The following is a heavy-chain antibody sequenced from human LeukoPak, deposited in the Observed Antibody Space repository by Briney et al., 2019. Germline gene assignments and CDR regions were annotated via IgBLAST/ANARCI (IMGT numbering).Heavy chain of an antibody. CDR2: IIPIFGTA. CDR3: ARSDYYGPRFDP. D-gene: IGHD3-10*01. CDR1: GGTFSSYA. Sequence: GASVKVSCKASGGTFSSYAISWVRQAPGQGLEWMGGIIPIFGTANYAQKFQGRVTITTDESTSTAYMELSSLRSEDTAVYYCARSDYYGPRFDPWGQGTLVTVSS. V-gene: IGHV1-69*05. J-gene: IGHJ5*02.